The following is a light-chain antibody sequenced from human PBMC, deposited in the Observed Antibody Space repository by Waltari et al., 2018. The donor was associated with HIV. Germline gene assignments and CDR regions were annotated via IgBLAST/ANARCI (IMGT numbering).Light chain of an antibody. CDR2: DTT. V-gene: IGLV7-46*01. J-gene: IGLJ2*01. Sequence: QAVVTQEPSLTVSPGGTVTLTCGSSTGAVTSGHYPYWFQQKPGQAPRTLIYDTTNKPAWTPARCSGSLLGGKAALTLSGAQPEDEADYYCLLSYSGARLVVFGGGTKLTVL. CDR1: TGAVTSGHY. CDR3: LLSYSGARLVV.